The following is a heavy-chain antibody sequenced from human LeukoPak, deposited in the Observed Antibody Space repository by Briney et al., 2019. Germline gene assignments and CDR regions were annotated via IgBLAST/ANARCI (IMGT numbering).Heavy chain of an antibody. CDR3: ASTGFLGREWIIDY. J-gene: IGHJ4*02. V-gene: IGHV3-74*01. CDR1: GFTFSNYW. Sequence: GGSLRLSCAASGFTFSNYWMHWVRQAPGKGLVWVSRIRTDGRSTTYAESVEGRFTISRDNAKNTLYLQMDSLRVEDTAVYYCASTGFLGREWIIDYWGQGTLVTVSS. CDR2: IRTDGRST. D-gene: IGHD3-3*01.